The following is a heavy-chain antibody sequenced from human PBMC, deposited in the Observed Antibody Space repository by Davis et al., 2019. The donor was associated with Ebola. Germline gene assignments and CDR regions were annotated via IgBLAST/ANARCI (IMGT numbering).Heavy chain of an antibody. V-gene: IGHV3-48*03. Sequence: GESLKISCAASGFTFSSYEMNWVRQAPGKGLEWVSYISSSGSTIYYADSVKGRFTISRDNAKNSLYLQMNSLRAEDTAVYYCARDRCSSTSCPLVYYYYYGMDVWGQGTTVTVSS. CDR1: GFTFSSYE. J-gene: IGHJ6*02. D-gene: IGHD2-2*01. CDR2: ISSSGSTI. CDR3: ARDRCSSTSCPLVYYYYYGMDV.